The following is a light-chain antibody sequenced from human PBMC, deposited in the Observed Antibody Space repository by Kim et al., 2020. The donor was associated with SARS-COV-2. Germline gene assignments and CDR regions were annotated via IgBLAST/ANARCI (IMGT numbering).Light chain of an antibody. CDR2: AAS. J-gene: IGKJ4*01. V-gene: IGKV1-27*01. Sequence: IQMTQSPSSLSASVGARVTITCRASQGISYHLAWFQQKPGKVPKLLIYAASTLQSGVPSRFSGGGSGTDFTLTISSLQPEDVATYYCQKYNSPPPLTFGGGTKVDIK. CDR1: QGISYH. CDR3: QKYNSPPPLT.